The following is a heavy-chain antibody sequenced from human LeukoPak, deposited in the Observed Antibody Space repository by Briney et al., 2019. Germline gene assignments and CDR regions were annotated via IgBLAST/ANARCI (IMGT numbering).Heavy chain of an antibody. CDR3: ARGSYCSGGVCPAPFDS. J-gene: IGHJ4*02. Sequence: GGSLRLSCAASGFSFSDYHMDWVRQVPGKGLEWIGRRSKGHRYSTEYAASVRGRFTVSRDESKDLLFLQMTSLKSEDTAVYYCARGSYCSGGVCPAPFDSWGQGSLVTVSS. V-gene: IGHV3-72*01. D-gene: IGHD2-8*02. CDR1: GFSFSDYH. CDR2: RSKGHRYST.